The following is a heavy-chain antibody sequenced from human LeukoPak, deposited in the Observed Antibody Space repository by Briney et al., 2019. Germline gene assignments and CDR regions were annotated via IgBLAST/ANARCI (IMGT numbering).Heavy chain of an antibody. CDR1: GYTFTSYY. Sequence: GASVKVSCKASGYTFTSYYMHWVRQAPGQGLEWMGIINPSGGSTSYAQKFQGGVTMTREPSTSTVYMELSSLRSEDTAVYYCARDPFSGEIGETDYWGQGTLVTVSS. CDR3: ARDPFSGEIGETDY. CDR2: INPSGGST. J-gene: IGHJ4*02. V-gene: IGHV1-46*01. D-gene: IGHD3-3*01.